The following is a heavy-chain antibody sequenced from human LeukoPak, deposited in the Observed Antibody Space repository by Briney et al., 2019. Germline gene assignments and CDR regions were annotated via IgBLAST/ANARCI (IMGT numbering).Heavy chain of an antibody. D-gene: IGHD4-11*01. J-gene: IGHJ4*02. Sequence: GGSLRLSCAASKFTSSHFGMHWVRQAPGKGLEWVAVIWNDGSNQYYAESVKGRFTVSRDNSQNMVYLQMNSLRPEDTAVYYCAKDAQRGFDYSNSLENWGQGTLVTVSS. CDR3: AKDAQRGFDYSNSLEN. CDR2: IWNDGSNQ. CDR1: KFTSSHFG. V-gene: IGHV3-33*06.